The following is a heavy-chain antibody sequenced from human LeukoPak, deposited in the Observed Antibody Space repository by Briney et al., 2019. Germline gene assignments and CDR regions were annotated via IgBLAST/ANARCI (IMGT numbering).Heavy chain of an antibody. CDR1: GFTLSSYS. V-gene: IGHV3-23*01. CDR2: ITDVGDI. Sequence: GGSLRLSCAASGFTLSSYSMNWVRQAPGKGLEWVSTITDVGDIFYTYSVRGRFTISRDNSKNTVYMQMDGLRAEDTAVYYCTRDRGGSPTDVFDYWGQGTLVTVSS. J-gene: IGHJ4*02. CDR3: TRDRGGSPTDVFDY. D-gene: IGHD2-15*01.